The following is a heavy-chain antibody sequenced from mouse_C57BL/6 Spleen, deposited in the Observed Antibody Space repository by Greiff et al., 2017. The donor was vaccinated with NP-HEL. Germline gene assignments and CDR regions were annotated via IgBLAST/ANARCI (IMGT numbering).Heavy chain of an antibody. CDR3: TRAIYGYDGGYFDY. Sequence: DVQLVESGEGLVKPGGSLKLSCAASGFTFSSYAMSWVRQTPEKRLEWVAYISSGGDYIYYADTVKGRFTISRDNARNTLYLQMSSLKSEDTAMYYCTRAIYGYDGGYFDYWGQGTTLTVSS. J-gene: IGHJ2*01. D-gene: IGHD2-2*01. CDR1: GFTFSSYA. V-gene: IGHV5-9-1*02. CDR2: ISSGGDYI.